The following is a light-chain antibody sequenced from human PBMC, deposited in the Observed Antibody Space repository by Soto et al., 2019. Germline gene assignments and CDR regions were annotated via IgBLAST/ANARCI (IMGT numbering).Light chain of an antibody. V-gene: IGKV3-11*01. J-gene: IGKJ4*01. Sequence: EIVLTQSPATLSLSPGDRATLXXRAXQSVSPYVTYVAGDQQKPGPAPRXXSDEASHRATGSPARFSGSGSGTDFTLTISSLEPEDFAVYYCQQRSNGPPVFGGGTKVDNK. CDR1: QSVSPYVTY. CDR3: QQRSNGPPV. CDR2: EAS.